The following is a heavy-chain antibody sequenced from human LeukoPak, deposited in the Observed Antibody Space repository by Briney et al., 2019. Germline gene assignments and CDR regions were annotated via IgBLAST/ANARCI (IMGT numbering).Heavy chain of an antibody. CDR3: ARDISGYYYGSGSYYWFDP. J-gene: IGHJ5*02. Sequence: PSETLSLTCAVYGGSFSGYYWSWIRQPPGKGLEWIGYIYYSGSTYYNPSLKSRVTISVGTSKNQFSLKLSSVTAADTAVYYCARDISGYYYGSGSYYWFDPWGQGTLVTVSS. D-gene: IGHD3-10*01. CDR2: IYYSGST. V-gene: IGHV4-34*09. CDR1: GGSFSGYY.